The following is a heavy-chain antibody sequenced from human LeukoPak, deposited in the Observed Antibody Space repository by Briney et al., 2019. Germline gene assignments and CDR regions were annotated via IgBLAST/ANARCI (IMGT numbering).Heavy chain of an antibody. D-gene: IGHD4-17*01. V-gene: IGHV3-48*03. CDR1: GFTFSSYE. Sequence: AGWSLRLSCAASGFTFSSYEMNWVRQAPGKGLEWVSYISSSGSTIYYADSVKGRFTISRDNAKNSLYLQMNSLRAEDTAVYYCARVYGDSTPVWGQGTLVTVSS. J-gene: IGHJ4*02. CDR3: ARVYGDSTPV. CDR2: ISSSGSTI.